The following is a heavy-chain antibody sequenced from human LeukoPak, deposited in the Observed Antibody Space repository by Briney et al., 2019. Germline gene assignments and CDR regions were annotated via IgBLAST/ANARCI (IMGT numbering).Heavy chain of an antibody. CDR3: AKALRLGFLEWLLLDY. D-gene: IGHD3-3*01. CDR1: GGTFSSYA. CDR2: IIPIFGTA. J-gene: IGHJ4*02. V-gene: IGHV1-69*13. Sequence: SVKVSCKASGGTFSSYAISWVRQAPGQGLEWMGGIIPIFGTANYAQKFQGRVTITADESTSTAYMELSSLRSEDTAVYYCAKALRLGFLEWLLLDYWGQGTLVTVSS.